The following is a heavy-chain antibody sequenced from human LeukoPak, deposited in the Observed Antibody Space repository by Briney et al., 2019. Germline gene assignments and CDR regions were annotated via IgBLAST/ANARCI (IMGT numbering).Heavy chain of an antibody. D-gene: IGHD6-13*01. CDR3: ATQGAAAAGYYYMDV. CDR2: IIPIFGTA. V-gene: IGHV1-69*13. J-gene: IGHJ6*03. CDR1: GGTFSSYA. Sequence: ASVKVSCKASGGTFSSYAISWVRQAPGQGLEWMGGIIPIFGTANYAQKLQGRVTITADESTSTAYMELSSLRSEDTAVYYCATQGAAAAGYYYMDVWGKGTTVTISS.